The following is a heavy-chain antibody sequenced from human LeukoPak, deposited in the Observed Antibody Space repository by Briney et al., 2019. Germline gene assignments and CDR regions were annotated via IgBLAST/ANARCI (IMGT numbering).Heavy chain of an antibody. D-gene: IGHD3-10*01. V-gene: IGHV3-74*01. CDR2: INPDGSTT. CDR1: GFTFSNYW. CDR3: AKDLHYGSADY. Sequence: GGSPRLSCAASGFTFSNYWMHWVRQDPGKGLVWVSFINPDGSTTNYADSVKGRFTISRDNAKNALYLQMNSLRAEDTAVYYCAKDLHYGSADYWGQGTLVTVSS. J-gene: IGHJ4*02.